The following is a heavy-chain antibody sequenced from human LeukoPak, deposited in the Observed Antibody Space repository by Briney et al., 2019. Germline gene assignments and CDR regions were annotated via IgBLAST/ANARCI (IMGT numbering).Heavy chain of an antibody. D-gene: IGHD3-22*01. V-gene: IGHV3-23*01. J-gene: IGHJ4*02. CDR1: GSTFSSDA. CDR3: AKDSPYYYDSSDY. Sequence: GGSLRLSCAASGSTFSSDAMSWVRQAPGKGLEWVSGISGSGGSTYYADSVKGRFTISRDNSKNTLYLHMNSLRAEDTAVYYCAKDSPYYYDSSDYWGQGTLVTVSS. CDR2: ISGSGGST.